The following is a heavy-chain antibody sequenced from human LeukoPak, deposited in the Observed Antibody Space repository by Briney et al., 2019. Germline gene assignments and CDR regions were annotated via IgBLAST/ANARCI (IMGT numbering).Heavy chain of an antibody. Sequence: ASVKVSCKASGGTFSSYAISWVRQAPGQGLEWMGGIIPIFGTANYAQKFQGRVTITADKSTSTAYMELSSLRSEDTAVYYCAREAPGVAVASTPTGYFDLWGRGTLVTVSS. CDR3: AREAPGVAVASTPTGYFDL. V-gene: IGHV1-69*06. D-gene: IGHD6-19*01. CDR1: GGTFSSYA. J-gene: IGHJ2*01. CDR2: IIPIFGTA.